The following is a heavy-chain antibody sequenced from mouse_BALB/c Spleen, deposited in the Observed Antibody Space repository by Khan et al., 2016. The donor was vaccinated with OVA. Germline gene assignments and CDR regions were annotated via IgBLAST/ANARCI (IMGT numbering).Heavy chain of an antibody. D-gene: IGHD6-2*01. J-gene: IGHJ1*01. V-gene: IGHV9-1*02. CDR1: GYTFTNYG. CDR3: ARISSYWYSDV. Sequence: QIQLVQSGPELKKPGETVKISCKASGYTFTNYGMNWVKQAPGTGLKWMGWTNTYTGEPTYADDFKGRFVFSLETSASTAYLQISNLKNEDMTTYFCARISSYWYSDVWGAGTTVTVSS. CDR2: TNTYTGEP.